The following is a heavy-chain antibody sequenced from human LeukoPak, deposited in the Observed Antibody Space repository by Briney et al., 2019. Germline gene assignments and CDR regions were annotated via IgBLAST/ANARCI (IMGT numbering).Heavy chain of an antibody. Sequence: GASVKVSCKASGYTFTSYDINWVRQATGQGLEWMGWMDPNSGNTGYAQKFQGRVTMTRNTSISTAYMELSSLRSEDTAVYYCARGSALIAAAGMSGVDYWGQGTLVTVSS. CDR3: ARGSALIAAAGMSGVDY. CDR2: MDPNSGNT. V-gene: IGHV1-8*01. D-gene: IGHD6-13*01. J-gene: IGHJ4*02. CDR1: GYTFTSYD.